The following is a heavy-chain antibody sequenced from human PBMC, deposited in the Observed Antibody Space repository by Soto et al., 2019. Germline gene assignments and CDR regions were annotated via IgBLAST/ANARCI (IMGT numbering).Heavy chain of an antibody. CDR2: ISYDGSNK. D-gene: IGHD1-1*01. CDR3: AVALSGNDFTVDY. Sequence: QVQLVESGGGVVQPGRSLRLSCAASGFTFRTYGMHWLRQAPGKGLEWVAVISYDGSNKYYADSVKGRLTISRDNSKNTLYLQMNSLRAEDTAVYYCAVALSGNDFTVDYWGQGTLVTVSS. J-gene: IGHJ4*02. V-gene: IGHV3-30*03. CDR1: GFTFRTYG.